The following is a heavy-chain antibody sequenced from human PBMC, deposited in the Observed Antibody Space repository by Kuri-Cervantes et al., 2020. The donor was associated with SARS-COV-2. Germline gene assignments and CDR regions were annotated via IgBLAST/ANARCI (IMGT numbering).Heavy chain of an antibody. CDR3: AREGDYCSSTSCYLYYYYYGMDV. V-gene: IGHV1-69*13. D-gene: IGHD2-2*01. Sequence: SVKVSCKASGYTFTSYDISWVRQATGQGLEWMGGIIPIFGTANYAQKFQGRVTITADESTSTAYMELSSLRSEDTAVYYCAREGDYCSSTSCYLYYYYYGMDVWGQGTTVTVSS. CDR2: IIPIFGTA. CDR1: GYTFTSYD. J-gene: IGHJ6*02.